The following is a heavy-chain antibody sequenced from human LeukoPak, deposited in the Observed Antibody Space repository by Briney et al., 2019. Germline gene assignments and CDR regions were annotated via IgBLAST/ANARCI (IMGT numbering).Heavy chain of an antibody. CDR3: ATDFSRGYYDSSGSPRD. V-gene: IGHV1-46*01. CDR1: GYTFTSYY. D-gene: IGHD3-22*01. J-gene: IGHJ4*02. Sequence: ASVKVSCKASGYTFTSYYMHWVRQAPGQGLEWMGIINPSGGSTSYAQKFQGRVTMTEDTSTDTAYMELSSLRSEDTAVYYCATDFSRGYYDSSGSPRDWGQGTLVTVSS. CDR2: INPSGGST.